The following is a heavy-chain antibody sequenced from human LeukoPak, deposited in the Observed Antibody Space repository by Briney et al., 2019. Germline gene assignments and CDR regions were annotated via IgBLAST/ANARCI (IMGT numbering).Heavy chain of an antibody. Sequence: ASVKVSCKASGYTFTSYGISWVRQAPGQGLEWMGWISAYNGITNYAQKLQGRVTMTTDTSTSTAYMELRSLRSDDTAVYYCARRSQRFLEWLPHFDYWGQGTLVTVSS. CDR2: ISAYNGIT. CDR1: GYTFTSYG. CDR3: ARRSQRFLEWLPHFDY. V-gene: IGHV1-18*01. J-gene: IGHJ4*02. D-gene: IGHD3-3*01.